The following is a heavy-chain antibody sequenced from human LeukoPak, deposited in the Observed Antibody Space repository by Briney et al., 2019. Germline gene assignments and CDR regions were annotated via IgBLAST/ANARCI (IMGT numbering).Heavy chain of an antibody. V-gene: IGHV3-30*03. D-gene: IGHD4/OR15-4a*01. Sequence: GGSLRLSCAASGFTFSSYGMHWVRQAPGKGLEWVAVISYDGSNKYYADSVQGRFTVSRDNSKNTLYLQMNSLRVDDAAVYYCARDKLLEYGNWFDPWGQGTLVTVSS. CDR2: ISYDGSNK. CDR3: ARDKLLEYGNWFDP. J-gene: IGHJ5*02. CDR1: GFTFSSYG.